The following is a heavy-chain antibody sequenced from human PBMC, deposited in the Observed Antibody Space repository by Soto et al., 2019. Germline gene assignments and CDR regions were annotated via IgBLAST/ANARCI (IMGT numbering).Heavy chain of an antibody. J-gene: IGHJ5*02. Sequence: GGSLRLSCAASGFTFSSYAMSWVRQAPGKGLEWVSGISGSGGGTYYADSVKGRFTISRDNTKNTLYLQMNSLTTEDTALYYCAAADYGDFPNWFDPWGQGTLVTVSS. V-gene: IGHV3-23*01. CDR3: AAADYGDFPNWFDP. CDR1: GFTFSSYA. D-gene: IGHD4-17*01. CDR2: ISGSGGGT.